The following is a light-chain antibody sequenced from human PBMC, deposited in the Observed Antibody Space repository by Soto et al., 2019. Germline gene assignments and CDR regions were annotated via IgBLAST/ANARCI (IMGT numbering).Light chain of an antibody. V-gene: IGKV3-11*01. CDR3: QQRSNWPLIT. CDR1: QSVSSY. CDR2: DAS. Sequence: EIVLTQSPATLSLSPGERATLSCRASQSVSSYLAWYQQKPGQAPRLLIYDASNRATGIPARFSGSGSGTDFALTTSSLEPADFAIYYCQQRSNWPLITFGQGTRLEIK. J-gene: IGKJ5*01.